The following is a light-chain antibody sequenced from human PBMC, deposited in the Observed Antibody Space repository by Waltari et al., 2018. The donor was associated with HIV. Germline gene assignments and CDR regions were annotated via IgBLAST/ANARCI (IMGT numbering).Light chain of an antibody. CDR2: RNN. CDR1: SSNIGGNY. Sequence: QSVLTQPPSASGTPGQTVTISCSGSSSNIGGNYVSWYQRLTGTAPKLLIYRNNQRPSGVPDRFSGSKSGTSASLAISGLRSEDEADYYCASWDDSLSGWVFGGGTKVTVL. J-gene: IGLJ3*02. CDR3: ASWDDSLSGWV. V-gene: IGLV1-47*01.